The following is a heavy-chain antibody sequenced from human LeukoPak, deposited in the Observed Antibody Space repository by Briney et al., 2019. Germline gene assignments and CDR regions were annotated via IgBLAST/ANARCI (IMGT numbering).Heavy chain of an antibody. J-gene: IGHJ4*02. CDR3: ARHEAQDFDY. Sequence: SETLSLTCTVSGGSISSSFYYWGWIRQPPGKGLEWIGSIYHSGSTYYNPSLKSRVIISVDTSKNQFSLKLSSVTATDTAVYYCARHEAQDFDYWGQGTLVTVSS. V-gene: IGHV4-39*01. CDR2: IYHSGST. CDR1: GGSISSSFYY.